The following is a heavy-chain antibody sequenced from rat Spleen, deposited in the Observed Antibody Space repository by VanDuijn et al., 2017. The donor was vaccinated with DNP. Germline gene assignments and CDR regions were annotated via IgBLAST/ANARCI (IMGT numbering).Heavy chain of an antibody. Sequence: EVQLVESGGGLVQPGRSLKVSCAASGFTFSDYNMAWVRQAPKKGLAWVATINYDGSSTYYRDSVKGRFTISRDNANSTLYLQMDSLWSEEPATYYCARHYGGDSYYWYFDFWGPGTMVTVSS. CDR3: ARHYGGDSYYWYFDF. V-gene: IGHV5-7*01. CDR2: INYDGSST. D-gene: IGHD1-11*01. CDR1: GFTFSDYN. J-gene: IGHJ1*01.